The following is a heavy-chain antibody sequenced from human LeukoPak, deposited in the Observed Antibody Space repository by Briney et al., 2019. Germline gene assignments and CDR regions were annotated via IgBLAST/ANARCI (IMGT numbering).Heavy chain of an antibody. CDR1: GGSISSYY. CDR3: ARVIGDFDWLHSYYFDY. Sequence: SETLSLTCTVSGGSISSYYWSWIRQPPGKGLEWIGYTYYSGSTNYNPSLKSRATISVDTSKNQFSLKLSSVTAADTAVYYCARVIGDFDWLHSYYFDYWGQGTLVTVSS. J-gene: IGHJ4*02. D-gene: IGHD3-9*01. CDR2: TYYSGST. V-gene: IGHV4-59*01.